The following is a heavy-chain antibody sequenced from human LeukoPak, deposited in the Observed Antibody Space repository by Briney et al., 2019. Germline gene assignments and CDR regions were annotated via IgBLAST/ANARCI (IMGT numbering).Heavy chain of an antibody. Sequence: GGSLRLSCAASGFTFTSHSMNWVRQAPGKGLEWVSFISSSGSYIYYADSVRGRFTISRDNAKNSLYLQMNSLRAEDTAVYYCARDESSSWYVDCWGQGTLVTVSS. V-gene: IGHV3-21*01. CDR3: ARDESSSWYVDC. CDR1: GFTFTSHS. J-gene: IGHJ4*02. CDR2: ISSSGSYI. D-gene: IGHD6-6*01.